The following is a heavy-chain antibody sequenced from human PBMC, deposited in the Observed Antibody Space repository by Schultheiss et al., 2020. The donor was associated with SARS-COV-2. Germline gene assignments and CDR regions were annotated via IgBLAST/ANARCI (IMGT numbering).Heavy chain of an antibody. V-gene: IGHV3-21*01. CDR1: GFTFSSYS. D-gene: IGHD1-26*01. CDR3: ARDLVGATLDY. CDR2: ISSSSSYI. Sequence: GGSLRLSCAASGFTFSSYSMNWVRQAPGKGLEWVSSISSSSSYIYYADSVKGRFTISRDNSKNTLYLQMNSLRAEDTAVYYCARDLVGATLDYWGQGTLVTVSS. J-gene: IGHJ4*02.